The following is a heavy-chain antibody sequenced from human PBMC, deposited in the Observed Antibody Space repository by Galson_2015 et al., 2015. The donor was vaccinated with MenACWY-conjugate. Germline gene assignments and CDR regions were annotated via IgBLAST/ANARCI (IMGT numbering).Heavy chain of an antibody. Sequence: SLRLSCAASGFTFNNYWMHWARQPPGKGLEWISYINADGSFSNYADSVKGRFTISTDNAKNMVYLQMDGLGDEDTAVYFCARDTNRSFDSWGQGTLVTVSS. CDR3: ARDTNRSFDS. CDR1: GFTFNNYW. V-gene: IGHV3-74*01. CDR2: INADGSFS. J-gene: IGHJ4*02.